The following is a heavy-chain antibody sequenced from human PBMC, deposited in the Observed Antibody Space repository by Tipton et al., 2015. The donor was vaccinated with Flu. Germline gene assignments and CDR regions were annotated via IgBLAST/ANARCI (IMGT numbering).Heavy chain of an antibody. V-gene: IGHV4-39*01. Sequence: TLSLTCTVSSGSIRSTNYFCAWIRQPPGKGLELIGSIYPGGTTYYNPSLKSRVTISVDTSKSQFSLMLRSVTAADTAAYYCARLSYYDVDLKNFYFDYWGQGALVTVSS. J-gene: IGHJ4*02. CDR1: SGSIRSTNYF. D-gene: IGHD3-10*02. CDR3: ARLSYYDVDLKNFYFDY. CDR2: IYPGGTT.